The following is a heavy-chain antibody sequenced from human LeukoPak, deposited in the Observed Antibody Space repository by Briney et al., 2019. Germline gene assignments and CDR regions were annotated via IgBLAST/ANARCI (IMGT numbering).Heavy chain of an antibody. J-gene: IGHJ6*03. D-gene: IGHD1-14*01. V-gene: IGHV3-33*06. CDR1: GFTFSSYG. CDR3: AKDREEYGTYYNYYMDV. Sequence: GRSLRLSCAASGFTFSSYGMHWVRQAPGKGLEWVAVILYDGSNKYYADSVKGRFTISRDNSKNTLYLQMNSLRAEDTPVYYCAKDREEYGTYYNYYMDVWGKGTTVTVSS. CDR2: ILYDGSNK.